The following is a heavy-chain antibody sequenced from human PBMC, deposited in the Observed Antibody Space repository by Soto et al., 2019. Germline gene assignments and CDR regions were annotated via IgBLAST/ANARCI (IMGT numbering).Heavy chain of an antibody. CDR2: ISAYNGNT. J-gene: IGHJ5*02. D-gene: IGHD3-22*01. CDR3: AIFISRGYYKDGFAP. CDR1: GYTFSNYG. V-gene: IGHV1-18*01. Sequence: ASVKVSCKTSGYTFSNYGISWVRQAPGQGLEWMGWISAYNGNTNYAQKLQGRVTMTTDTSTSTAYMELRSLRSDDTAVYYCAIFISRGYYKDGFAPGGQETLVTVSS.